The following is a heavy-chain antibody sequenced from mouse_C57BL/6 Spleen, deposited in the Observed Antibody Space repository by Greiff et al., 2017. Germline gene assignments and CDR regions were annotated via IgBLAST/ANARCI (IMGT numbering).Heavy chain of an antibody. D-gene: IGHD4-1*01. V-gene: IGHV3-6*01. Sequence: DVKLQESGPGLVKPSQSLSLTCSVTGYSITSGYYWNWIRQFPGNKLEWMGYISYDGSNNYNPSLKNRISITRDTSKNQFFLKLNSVTTEDTATYYCARDGTGLDYWGQGTTLTVSS. CDR1: GYSITSGYY. J-gene: IGHJ2*01. CDR3: ARDGTGLDY. CDR2: ISYDGSN.